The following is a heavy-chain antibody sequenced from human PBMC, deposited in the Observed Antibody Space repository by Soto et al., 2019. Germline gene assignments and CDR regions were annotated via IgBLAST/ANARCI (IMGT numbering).Heavy chain of an antibody. CDR1: GFTVSITG. J-gene: IGHJ5*02. V-gene: IGHV3-30*18. CDR2: ISYDGSEK. CDR3: AKDWGSSGWFNWFDP. Sequence: QVQLVESGGGVVQPGGSLRLSCAASGFTVSITGMHWVRQAPGRRLEWVAMISYDGSEKYYADSVKGRFTVSRDNSKNTLYLQMDGLRADDTAVYYCAKDWGSSGWFNWFDPWGQGTQVAVSS. D-gene: IGHD6-19*01.